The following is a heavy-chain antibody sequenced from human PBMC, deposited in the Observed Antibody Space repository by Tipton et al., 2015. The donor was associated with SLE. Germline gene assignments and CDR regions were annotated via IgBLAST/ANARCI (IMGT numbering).Heavy chain of an antibody. Sequence: TLSLTCTVSGGSISSSSYYWGWIRQPPGKGLEWIGYINYSGSTNYNPSLKSRVTISVDTSKNQFSLKLSSVTTADTAVYYCARDRRPGIAAAWGQGTLVTVSS. CDR2: INYSGST. CDR1: GGSISSSSYY. V-gene: IGHV4-61*01. J-gene: IGHJ4*02. D-gene: IGHD6-13*01. CDR3: ARDRRPGIAAA.